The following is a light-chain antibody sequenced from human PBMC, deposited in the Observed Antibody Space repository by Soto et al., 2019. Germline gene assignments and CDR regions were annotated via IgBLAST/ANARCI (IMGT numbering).Light chain of an antibody. J-gene: IGKJ2*01. Sequence: ENVLTQSPGTLSLSPGERATLSCRASQKITNNFLAWFQQKPGLAPRLLIHGASTRASGVPDRFSGGGSGTDFVLTISRLEPEDFAVYYWQQYGRSPFTFGQGTKLQIK. CDR3: QQYGRSPFT. CDR2: GAS. CDR1: QKITNNF. V-gene: IGKV3-20*01.